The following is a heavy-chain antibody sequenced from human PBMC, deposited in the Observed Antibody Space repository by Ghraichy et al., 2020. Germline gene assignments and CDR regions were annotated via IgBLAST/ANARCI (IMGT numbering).Heavy chain of an antibody. V-gene: IGHV1-2*02. D-gene: IGHD3-3*01. J-gene: IGHJ1*01. CDR1: GYTFTGYY. Sequence: ASVKVSCKASGYTFTGYYMNWVRQAPGQGLEWMGWINPNSGGTNYAQKFQGRVTMTRDTSISTAYMELSRLRSDDTAVYYCARARLGRFLEYLLREYFEPWGQGTLVTVSS. CDR3: ARARLGRFLEYLLREYFEP. CDR2: INPNSGGT.